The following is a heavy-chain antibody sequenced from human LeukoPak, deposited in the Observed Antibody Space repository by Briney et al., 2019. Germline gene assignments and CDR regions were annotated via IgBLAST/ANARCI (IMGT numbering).Heavy chain of an antibody. V-gene: IGHV1-8*03. CDR1: GYTFTGYY. J-gene: IGHJ4*02. CDR2: MNPNSGNT. CDR3: ARAGRDYYDSSGYHY. D-gene: IGHD3-22*01. Sequence: ASVKVSCKASGYTFTGYYMHWVRQAPGQGLEWMGWMNPNSGNTGYAQKFQGRVTITRNTSISTAYMELSSLRSEDTAVYYCARAGRDYYDSSGYHYWGQGTLVTVSS.